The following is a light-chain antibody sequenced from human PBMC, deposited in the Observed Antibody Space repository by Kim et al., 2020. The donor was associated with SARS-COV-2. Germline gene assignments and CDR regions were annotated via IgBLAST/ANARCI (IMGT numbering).Light chain of an antibody. CDR1: QSVYSNY. V-gene: IGKV3-20*01. CDR3: QQYCSSWT. Sequence: EIVLTQSPGTLSLSPGDRATLSCRASQSVYSNYLAWYQQKPGQAPRLLIYAASSRATGIPDRFSGSGSGTDFTLTIRRLQPEDFAVYYCQQYCSSWTFGQGTKVDIK. J-gene: IGKJ1*01. CDR2: AAS.